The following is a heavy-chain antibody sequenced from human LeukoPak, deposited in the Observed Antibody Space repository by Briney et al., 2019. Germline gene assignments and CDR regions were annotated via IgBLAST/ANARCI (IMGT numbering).Heavy chain of an antibody. J-gene: IGHJ5*02. D-gene: IGHD3-10*01. CDR1: GYTFTGYY. CDR2: INPNSGGT. Sequence: ASVKVSCKXPGYTFTGYYMHWVRQAPRQGLECMGWINPNSGGTNYAQKFQGRVTMTRDTFISTAYMELSRLRSDDTAVYYCARGGSGSYFSWLDPWGQGTLVTVSS. CDR3: ARGGSGSYFSWLDP. V-gene: IGHV1-2*02.